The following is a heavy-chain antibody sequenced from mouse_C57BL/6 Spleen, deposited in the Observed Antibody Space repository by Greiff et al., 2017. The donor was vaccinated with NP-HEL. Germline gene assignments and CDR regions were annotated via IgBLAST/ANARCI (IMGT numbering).Heavy chain of an antibody. V-gene: IGHV1-19*01. CDR1: GYTFTDYY. CDR3: ARGLGATVVAHFDY. D-gene: IGHD1-1*01. CDR2: INPYNGGT. Sequence: VQLKQSGPVLVKPGASVKMSCKASGYTFTDYYMNWVKQSHGKSLEWIGVINPYNGGTSYNQKFKGKATLTVDKSSSTAYMELNSLTSEDSAVYYCARGLGATVVAHFDYWGQGTTLTVSS. J-gene: IGHJ2*01.